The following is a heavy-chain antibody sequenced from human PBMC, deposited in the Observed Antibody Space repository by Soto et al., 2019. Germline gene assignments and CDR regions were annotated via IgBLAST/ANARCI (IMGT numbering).Heavy chain of an antibody. V-gene: IGHV4-30-4*01. CDR2: IYYSGST. Sequence: SETLSLTCTVSGGSISSGDYYWSWIRQPPGKGLEWIGYIYYSGSTYYNPSLKSRVTISVDTSKNQFSLKLSSVTAADTAVYYCARGSRVTTGFDYWGQGTLVTVSS. D-gene: IGHD4-4*01. J-gene: IGHJ4*02. CDR3: ARGSRVTTGFDY. CDR1: GGSISSGDYY.